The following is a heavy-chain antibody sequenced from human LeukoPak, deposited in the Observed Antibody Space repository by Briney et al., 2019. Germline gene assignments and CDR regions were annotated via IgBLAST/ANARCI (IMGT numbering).Heavy chain of an antibody. D-gene: IGHD6-19*01. CDR3: ARMYSSGWPYYYYYMDV. CDR2: IRYDGSNK. Sequence: GGSLRLSCAASGFTFSSYGMHWVRQAPGKGLEWVAFIRYDGSNKYYADSVKGRFTISRDNSKNTLYLQMNSLRAEDTAVYYCARMYSSGWPYYYYYMDVWGKGTTVTTSS. J-gene: IGHJ6*03. V-gene: IGHV3-30*02. CDR1: GFTFSSYG.